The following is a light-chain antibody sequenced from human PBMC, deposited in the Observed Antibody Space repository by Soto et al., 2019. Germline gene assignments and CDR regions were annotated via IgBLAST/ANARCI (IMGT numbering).Light chain of an antibody. Sequence: DIVMTQSPDSLAVSLGERATINCKSSQSILYSSNNKNYLAWYQQKPGQPPKLLIYWASTRESGVPERFSGSGSGTDFTLTISSLQAEDEAVYYCQQYYSTPRTFGQGTKVEIK. V-gene: IGKV4-1*01. CDR3: QQYYSTPRT. CDR1: QSILYSSNNKNY. CDR2: WAS. J-gene: IGKJ1*01.